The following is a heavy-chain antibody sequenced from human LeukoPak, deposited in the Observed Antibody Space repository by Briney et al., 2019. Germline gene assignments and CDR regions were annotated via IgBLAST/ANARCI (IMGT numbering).Heavy chain of an antibody. J-gene: IGHJ4*02. CDR1: GFNFDRYT. CDR2: AGWAGGTT. CDR3: AKELDTMFFDY. D-gene: IGHD3-10*02. V-gene: IGHV3-43*01. Sequence: GGSLRLSCATSGFNFDRYTIHWVRQAPGKGLEWVSLAGWAGGTTFYSDSVRGRFTISRDSGRKSVYLQMNSLTTDDTAFYFCAKELDTMFFDYWGQGVLVTVSS.